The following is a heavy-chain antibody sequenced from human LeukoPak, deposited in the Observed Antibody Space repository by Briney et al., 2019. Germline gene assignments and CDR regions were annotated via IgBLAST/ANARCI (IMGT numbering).Heavy chain of an antibody. V-gene: IGHV4-59*11. D-gene: IGHD1-1*01. CDR1: GGSISSHY. CDR2: IWYFGST. J-gene: IGHJ4*02. Sequence: SETLSLTCTVTGGSISSHYWGWLRQPPGKGLEWIGYIWYFGSTSYNPSLKNRVTISVDTSKNQIPLKLTSVTAADTAVYYCAARKKGSGNSHFRYSGEGGLVTVS. CDR3: AARKKGSGNSHFRY.